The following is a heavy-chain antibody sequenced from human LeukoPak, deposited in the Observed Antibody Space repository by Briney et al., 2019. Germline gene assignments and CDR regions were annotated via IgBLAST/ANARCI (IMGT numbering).Heavy chain of an antibody. V-gene: IGHV4-30-2*01. CDR3: ARSVAGHILHKLGGNWFDP. D-gene: IGHD6-19*01. CDR2: IFHTGHT. CDR1: GGSISSGDFP. J-gene: IGHJ5*02. Sequence: SQTLSLTCAVSGGSISSGDFPWSWIRQPPGKGLEWIGYIFHTGHTSYNPSLKSRVTISVDMSKNQLSLRLTSVTAADTAVYYCARSVAGHILHKLGGNWFDPWGQGTLVTVSS.